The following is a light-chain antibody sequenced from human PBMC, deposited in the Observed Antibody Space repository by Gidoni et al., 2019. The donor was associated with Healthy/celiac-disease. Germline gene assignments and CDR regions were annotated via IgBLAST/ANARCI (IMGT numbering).Light chain of an antibody. CDR2: GAS. Sequence: EIVLTQSRGTLSLSPGERATLSCRASQRVSSSYLAWYQQKPCQAPRLLIYGASSRATGIPDRFSGSWSGTDFTLPIRRLEPEYFAVYYCQQYGSSPYTFGQGTKLEIK. CDR3: QQYGSSPYT. CDR1: QRVSSSY. J-gene: IGKJ2*01. V-gene: IGKV3-20*01.